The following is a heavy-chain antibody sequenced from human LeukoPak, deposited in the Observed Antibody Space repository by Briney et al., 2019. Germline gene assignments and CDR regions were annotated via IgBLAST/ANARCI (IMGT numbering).Heavy chain of an antibody. CDR1: EFSFSDSG. J-gene: IGHJ4*02. CDR3: AKIFGGRGYNQDPDY. Sequence: GRSLRLSCAASEFSFSDSGMHWVRQAPGKGLEWVAVISYDGSGKYYADSVKGRFTISRDNSKNTLYLQMNSLRAEDTAVYYCAKIFGGRGYNQDPDYWGQGTLVTVSS. D-gene: IGHD5-24*01. CDR2: ISYDGSGK. V-gene: IGHV3-30*18.